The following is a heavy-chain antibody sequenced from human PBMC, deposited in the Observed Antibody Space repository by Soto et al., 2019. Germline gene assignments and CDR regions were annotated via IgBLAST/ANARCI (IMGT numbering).Heavy chain of an antibody. D-gene: IGHD5-12*01. CDR1: GFTFSNAW. Sequence: GGSLRLSCAASGFTFSNAWMSWVRQAPGKGLEWVGRIKSKTDGGTTDYAAPVKGRFTISGDDSKNTLYLQMNSLKTEDTAVYYCTTDEYSGYDRDNYFDYWGQGTLVTVSS. CDR2: IKSKTDGGTT. J-gene: IGHJ4*02. V-gene: IGHV3-15*01. CDR3: TTDEYSGYDRDNYFDY.